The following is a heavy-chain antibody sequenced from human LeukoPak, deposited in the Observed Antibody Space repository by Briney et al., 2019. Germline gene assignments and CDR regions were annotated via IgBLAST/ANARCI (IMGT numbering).Heavy chain of an antibody. CDR2: ISSSSSYI. CDR3: ARRAGAYSHPYDY. V-gene: IGHV3-21*04. CDR1: GFTVSSNY. J-gene: IGHJ4*02. D-gene: IGHD4/OR15-4a*01. Sequence: GWSLRLSRAASGFTVSSNYMSWVRQAPGKGLEWVSSISSSSSYIYYADSVKGRFTISRDNAKNSLYLQMNSLRAEDTAVYYCARRAGAYSHPYDYWGQGTLVTVSS.